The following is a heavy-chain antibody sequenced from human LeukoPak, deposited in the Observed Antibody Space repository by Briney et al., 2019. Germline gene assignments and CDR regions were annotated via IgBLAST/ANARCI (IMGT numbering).Heavy chain of an antibody. J-gene: IGHJ6*03. V-gene: IGHV4-4*02. CDR1: GGSISSSNW. CDR3: ARGKRPVAGRRYYYYYYMDV. Sequence: SETLSLTCAVSGGSISSSNWWSWVRQPPGKGLEWIGEINHSGSTNYNPSLKSRVTISVDTSKNQFSLKLSSVTAADTAVYYCARGKRPVAGRRYYYYYYMDVWGKGTTVTVSS. D-gene: IGHD6-19*01. CDR2: INHSGST.